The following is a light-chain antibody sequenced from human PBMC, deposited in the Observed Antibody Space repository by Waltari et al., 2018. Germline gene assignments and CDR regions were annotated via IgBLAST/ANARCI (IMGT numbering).Light chain of an antibody. CDR1: QNLVHRAGKTY. Sequence: VSTQSPPSLPVTPGQSAPISCRPSQNLVHRAGKTYLNWLQQKRGRPAGGLSYGISSRGSGGPDRVSGSGAGRDFKLKMSRVGALDVGVCYCVEGTHRAWTVGKGNKVEI. J-gene: IGKJ1*01. CDR3: VEGTHRAWT. V-gene: IGKV2-30*02. CDR2: GIS.